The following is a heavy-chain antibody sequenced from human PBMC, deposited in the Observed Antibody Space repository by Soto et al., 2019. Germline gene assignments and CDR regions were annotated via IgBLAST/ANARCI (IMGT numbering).Heavy chain of an antibody. J-gene: IGHJ2*01. Sequence: EVQLLESGGGLAQPGGSLRLSCAASGLTFSSYAMSWVRQAPGKGLEWVSSISGSGDSTYNADSVKGRFTISRDNSKSTLYLQMNSRRAEDTAVYYCAKSGGDWYFALWGRGTLVTVSS. CDR3: AKSGGDWYFAL. CDR1: GLTFSSYA. CDR2: ISGSGDST. V-gene: IGHV3-23*01. D-gene: IGHD3-16*01.